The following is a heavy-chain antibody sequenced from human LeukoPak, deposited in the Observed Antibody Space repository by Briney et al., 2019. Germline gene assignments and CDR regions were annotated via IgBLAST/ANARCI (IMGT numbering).Heavy chain of an antibody. Sequence: PSETLSLTCTVSGGSISSGSYYWSWIRQPAGKGLEWIGRIYTSGSTNYNPSLKSRVTISVDTSKNQFSLKLSSVTAADTAVYYCARGSGSYLGYWGQGTLVTVSS. D-gene: IGHD1-26*01. CDR3: ARGSGSYLGY. V-gene: IGHV4-61*02. CDR2: IYTSGST. CDR1: GGSISSGSYY. J-gene: IGHJ4*02.